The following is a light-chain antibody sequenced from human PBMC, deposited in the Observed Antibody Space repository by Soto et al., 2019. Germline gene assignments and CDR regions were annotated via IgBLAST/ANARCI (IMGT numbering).Light chain of an antibody. CDR2: STT. V-gene: IGLV7-43*01. Sequence: SVVTQEPSLTVSPGGTVTLTCASSTGAVSSGYYPNWFQQKPGQAPRPLIYSTTKRHSWTPARFSGSLLGGKAALTLSGVQSEDEAEYYCLLNYGGAQLWVFGGGTKLTVL. CDR1: TGAVSSGYY. CDR3: LLNYGGAQLWV. J-gene: IGLJ3*02.